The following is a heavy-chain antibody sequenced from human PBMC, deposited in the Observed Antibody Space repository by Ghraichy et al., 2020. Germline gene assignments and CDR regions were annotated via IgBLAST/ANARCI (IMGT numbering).Heavy chain of an antibody. J-gene: IGHJ4*01. CDR3: ARDEKYCGGDCYSFDY. V-gene: IGHV3-30-3*01. D-gene: IGHD2-21*01. CDR2: ISYDGSSK. Sequence: MAVISYDGSSKFYADSVKGRFTISRDNSKNTLYLQMNSLRAEDTAVYYCARDEKYCGGDCYSFDYWG.